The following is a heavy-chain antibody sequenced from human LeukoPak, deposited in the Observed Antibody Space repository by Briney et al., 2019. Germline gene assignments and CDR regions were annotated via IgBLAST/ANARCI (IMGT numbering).Heavy chain of an antibody. Sequence: SEILSLTCTVSGGSISSGGYYWSWIRQPPGKGLEWIGYIYHSGSTYYNPSLKSRVTISVDRSKNQFSLKLSSVTAADTAVYYCARRAIAVAADWYFDLWGRGTLVTVSS. CDR3: ARRAIAVAADWYFDL. J-gene: IGHJ2*01. CDR2: IYHSGST. CDR1: GGSISSGGYY. V-gene: IGHV4-30-2*01. D-gene: IGHD6-19*01.